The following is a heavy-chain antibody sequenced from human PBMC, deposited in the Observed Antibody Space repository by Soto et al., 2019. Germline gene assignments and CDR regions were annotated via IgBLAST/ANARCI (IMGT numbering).Heavy chain of an antibody. CDR3: ARVLDYGSGSYSPYGMDV. CDR2: VSPPFRTS. V-gene: IGHV1-69*01. J-gene: IGHJ6*02. D-gene: IGHD3-10*01. CDR1: GVSFNNNG. Sequence: QVQLVQSGAEVKKPGSSVKVSCKTSGVSFNNNGIGWVRQAPGQGLEWMGGVSPPFRTSNYARKFQGRISITADASTGTVNMELSSLTSEDTAQYYCARVLDYGSGSYSPYGMDVWGQGTTVTVSS.